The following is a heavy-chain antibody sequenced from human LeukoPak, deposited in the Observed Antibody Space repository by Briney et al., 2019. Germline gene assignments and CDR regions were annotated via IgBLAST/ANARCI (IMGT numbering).Heavy chain of an antibody. CDR3: ARAGPRGSSWYVQDY. Sequence: GGSLRLSCAASGFTFSSYSMNWVRQAPGKGLEWVSSISSSGSYIYYADSVKGRFTISRDNAKNSLYLQMNSLRAEDTAVYYCARAGPRGSSWYVQDYWGQGTLVTVSS. D-gene: IGHD6-13*01. CDR2: ISSSGSYI. V-gene: IGHV3-21*01. J-gene: IGHJ4*02. CDR1: GFTFSSYS.